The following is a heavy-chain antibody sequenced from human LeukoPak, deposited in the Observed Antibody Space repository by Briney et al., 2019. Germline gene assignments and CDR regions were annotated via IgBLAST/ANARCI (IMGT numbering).Heavy chain of an antibody. J-gene: IGHJ4*02. CDR3: TIPVGATGDFDY. D-gene: IGHD1-26*01. CDR1: GFTFSGSA. V-gene: IGHV3-73*01. CDR2: IRSKANSYAT. Sequence: GGSLRLSCAASGFTFSGSAMHWVRQASGKGLEWVGRIRSKANSYATAYAASVKGRFTISRDDSKNTAYLQMNSLKTEDTAVYYCTIPVGATGDFDYWGQGTLVTVSS.